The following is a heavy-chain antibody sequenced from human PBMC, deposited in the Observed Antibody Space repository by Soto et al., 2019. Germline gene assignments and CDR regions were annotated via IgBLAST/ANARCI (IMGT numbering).Heavy chain of an antibody. D-gene: IGHD2-15*01. CDR3: ARAWRSTCRVDCYYRMVN. Sequence: GGCVRLSGSASASTFSRYAMNWVRQAPGKGLEWVSGISASGASTYYADFVKGRITISRDNPKSTLYLQMNSLRVADTGAYYCARAWRSTCRVDCYYRMVNLGPG. CDR1: ASTFSRYA. CDR2: ISASGAST. J-gene: IGHJ6*02. V-gene: IGHV3-23*01.